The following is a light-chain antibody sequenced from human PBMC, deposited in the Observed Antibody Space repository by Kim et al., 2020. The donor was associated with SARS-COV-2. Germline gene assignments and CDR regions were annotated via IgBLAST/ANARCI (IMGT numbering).Light chain of an antibody. CDR1: QGVSSN. CDR2: GAS. J-gene: IGKJ4*01. V-gene: IGKV3-15*01. CDR3: QQYNNWPPLT. Sequence: EIVMTQSPATLSVSPGERATLSCRASQGVSSNLAWYQKKPGQAPRLLIYGASTRATGIPARFSGSGSGTEFTLTISSLQSEDFAVYYCQQYNNWPPLTFGGGTKVDIK.